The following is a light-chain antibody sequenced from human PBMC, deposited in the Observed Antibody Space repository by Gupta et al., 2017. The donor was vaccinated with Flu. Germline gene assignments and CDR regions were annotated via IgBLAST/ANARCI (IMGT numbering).Light chain of an antibody. V-gene: IGKV1-39*01. CDR2: GAS. Sequence: DIQMTQSPSSLSASVGDRVNITCRASQSIRRYVNWYQQKPGGAPKLLIYGASRLQSGVPSTFSGGASGTYFTLTISNLQPEDCATYYCQQSYTTPYAFGQGTKL. CDR3: QQSYTTPYA. CDR1: QSIRRY. J-gene: IGKJ2*01.